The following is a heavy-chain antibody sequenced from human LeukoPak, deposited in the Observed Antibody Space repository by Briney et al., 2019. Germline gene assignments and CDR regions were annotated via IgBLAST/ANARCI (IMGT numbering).Heavy chain of an antibody. J-gene: IGHJ4*02. CDR1: GGSISSYY. Sequence: SETLSLTCTVSGGSISSYYWSWIRQPPGKRLEWIGYIYYSGSTNYNPSLKSRVTISVDTSKNQFSLKLSSVTAADTAVYYCARRWLQLGDYFDYWGQGTLVTVSS. V-gene: IGHV4-59*01. CDR2: IYYSGST. D-gene: IGHD5-24*01. CDR3: ARRWLQLGDYFDY.